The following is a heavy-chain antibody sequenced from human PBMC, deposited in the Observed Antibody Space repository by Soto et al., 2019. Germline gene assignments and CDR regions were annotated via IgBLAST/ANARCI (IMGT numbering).Heavy chain of an antibody. Sequence: GGSLRLSCAVSGFTFSDYGMHWVRQAPGKRLEWVAVMSYAGTYKYYADSVKGRFTISRDLSGNTLFLQMNSLRLEDTAVYFCAKEMYPRTVLDSSSPWGDYWGQGTLVTVSS. D-gene: IGHD6-6*01. CDR3: AKEMYPRTVLDSSSPWGDY. V-gene: IGHV3-30*18. CDR2: MSYAGTYK. J-gene: IGHJ4*02. CDR1: GFTFSDYG.